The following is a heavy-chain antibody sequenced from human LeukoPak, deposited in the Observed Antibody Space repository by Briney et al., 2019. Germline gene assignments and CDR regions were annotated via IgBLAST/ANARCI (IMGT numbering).Heavy chain of an antibody. CDR2: ISYDGSDK. CDR3: ARDDSSGYYQRGISDY. CDR1: GFVFNNYG. J-gene: IGHJ4*02. D-gene: IGHD3-22*01. Sequence: GGSLRLSCAASGFVFNNYGMHWVRQAPGKGLEWVAVISYDGSDKYYADSVKGRFTISRDNSKNTLYLQMNSLRAEDTAMYYCARDDSSGYYQRGISDYWGQGTLVTVSS. V-gene: IGHV3-30*19.